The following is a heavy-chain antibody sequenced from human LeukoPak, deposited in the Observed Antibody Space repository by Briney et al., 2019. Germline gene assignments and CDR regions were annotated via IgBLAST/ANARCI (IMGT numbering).Heavy chain of an antibody. CDR2: ISGSGGST. CDR1: GFTFSSYA. D-gene: IGHD2-2*01. Sequence: GGSLRLSCAASGFTFSSYAMSWVRQAPGKGLEWVSAISGSGGSTYCADSVKGRFTISRDNSKNTLYLQMNSLRAEDTAVYYCAKDRGVGYCSSTSCYNWFDPWGQGTLVTVSS. CDR3: AKDRGVGYCSSTSCYNWFDP. V-gene: IGHV3-23*01. J-gene: IGHJ5*02.